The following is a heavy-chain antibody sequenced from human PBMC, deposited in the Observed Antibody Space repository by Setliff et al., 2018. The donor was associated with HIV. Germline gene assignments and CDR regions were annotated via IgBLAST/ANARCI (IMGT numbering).Heavy chain of an antibody. V-gene: IGHV3-48*04. CDR2: ISSSSSTI. CDR1: GFTFSSYS. J-gene: IGHJ6*03. Sequence: GGSLRLSCAASGFTFSSYSMNWVRQAPGKGLEWVSYISSSSSTIYYADSVKGRFTISRDNAKNSLYLQMNSLRAEDMALYYCAKSFQRDYYYYYMDVWGKGTTVTVSS. CDR3: AKSFQRDYYYYYMDV.